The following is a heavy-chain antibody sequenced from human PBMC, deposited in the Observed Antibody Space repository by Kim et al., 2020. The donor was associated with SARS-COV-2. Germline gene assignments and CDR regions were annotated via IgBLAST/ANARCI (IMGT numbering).Heavy chain of an antibody. CDR3: ARALGGRAAGIMYYYYYMDV. V-gene: IGHV4-34*01. J-gene: IGHJ6*03. CDR2: INHSGST. CDR1: GGSFSGYY. Sequence: SETLSLTCAVYGGSFSGYYWSWIRQPPGKGLEWIGEINHSGSTNYNPSLKSRVTISVDTSKNQFSLKLSSVTAADTAVYYCARALGGRAAGIMYYYYYMDVWGKGTTVTVSS. D-gene: IGHD6-13*01.